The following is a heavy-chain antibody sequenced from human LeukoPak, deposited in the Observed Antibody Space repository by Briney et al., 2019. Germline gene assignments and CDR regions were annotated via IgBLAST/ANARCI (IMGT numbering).Heavy chain of an antibody. J-gene: IGHJ4*02. CDR2: IVVGSGST. CDR1: GFTFTSSA. Sequence: GASVKVSCKASGFTFTSSAMQWVRQARGQRLEWIGWIVVGSGSTNYAQKFQERVTITRDMSTSTAYMELSSLRSEDTAVYYCAAEVPQGGPDYWGQGTLVTVSS. D-gene: IGHD3-10*01. V-gene: IGHV1-58*02. CDR3: AAEVPQGGPDY.